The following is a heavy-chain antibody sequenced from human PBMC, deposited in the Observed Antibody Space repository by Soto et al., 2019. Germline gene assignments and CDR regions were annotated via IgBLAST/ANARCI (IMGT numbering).Heavy chain of an antibody. Sequence: QLQLQESGPGLVKPSETLSLTCTVSGGSISSSSYYWGWIRQPPGKGLEWIGSIYYSGSTYYNPSLESRVTISVDTSKNQFSLKLSSVTAADTAVYYCCGLRLTPGPDLWGRGTLVTVSS. V-gene: IGHV4-39*01. CDR3: CGLRLTPGPDL. J-gene: IGHJ2*01. CDR1: GGSISSSSYY. CDR2: IYYSGST. D-gene: IGHD3-3*01.